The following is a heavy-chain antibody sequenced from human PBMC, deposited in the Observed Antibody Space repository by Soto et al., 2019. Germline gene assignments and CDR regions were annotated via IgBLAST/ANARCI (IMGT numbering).Heavy chain of an antibody. CDR2: IIPIFGTA. J-gene: IGHJ4*02. Sequence: ASVKVSCKASGGTFSSYAISWVRQAPGQGLEWMGGIIPIFGTANYAQKFQGRVTITADESTSTAYMELSSLRSEDTAVYYCARRPYYDILTGYYNWGQGXLVTVSS. D-gene: IGHD3-9*01. CDR1: GGTFSSYA. V-gene: IGHV1-69*13. CDR3: ARRPYYDILTGYYN.